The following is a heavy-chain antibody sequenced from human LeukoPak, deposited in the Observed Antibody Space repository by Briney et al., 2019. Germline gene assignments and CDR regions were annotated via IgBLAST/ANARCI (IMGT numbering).Heavy chain of an antibody. CDR2: IYTSGST. V-gene: IGHV4-4*07. Sequence: SETLSLTCTVPGGSISSYYWSWIRQPAGKGLEWIGRIYTSGSTNYNPSLKSRVTMSVDTSKNQFSLKLSSVTAADTAVYYCARGYYYDSSGYFDAFDIWGQGTMVTVSS. J-gene: IGHJ3*02. CDR1: GGSISSYY. D-gene: IGHD3-22*01. CDR3: ARGYYYDSSGYFDAFDI.